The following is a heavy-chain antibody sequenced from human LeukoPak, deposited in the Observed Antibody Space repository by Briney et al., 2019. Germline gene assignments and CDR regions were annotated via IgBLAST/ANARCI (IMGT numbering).Heavy chain of an antibody. J-gene: IGHJ4*02. D-gene: IGHD6-19*01. CDR2: IYSGGST. CDR1: GFSVSDNY. V-gene: IGHV3-53*01. Sequence: PGGSLRLSCAASGFSVSDNYMSWVRQAPGKGLEWVSVIYSGGSTYDAGSVKGRFTIYRDNSKNTLYLQMNSLRAEDTAVYYCARGFRYSTGWNYFDYWGQGTLVTVSS. CDR3: ARGFRYSTGWNYFDY.